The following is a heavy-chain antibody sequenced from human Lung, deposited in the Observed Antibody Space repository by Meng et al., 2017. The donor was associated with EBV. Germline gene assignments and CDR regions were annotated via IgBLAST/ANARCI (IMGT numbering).Heavy chain of an antibody. J-gene: IGHJ5*02. V-gene: IGHV3-30*18. CDR1: GFIFSNYG. Sequence: QGHLLEPGGVVVQPGRSLRSSLAASGFIFSNYGFHWVRQAPGKGPEWVAIIPSDGSHNKYYADSVKGRFTISRDNSKNTLYLQMNSLRTDDTAVYYCAKDLSGRFDPWGQGTLVTVSS. CDR2: IPSDGSHNK. CDR3: AKDLSGRFDP. D-gene: IGHD1-14*01.